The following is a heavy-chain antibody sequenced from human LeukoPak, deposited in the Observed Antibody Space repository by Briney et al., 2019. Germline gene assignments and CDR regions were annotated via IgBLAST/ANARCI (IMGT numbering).Heavy chain of an antibody. Sequence: GGSLRLSCVASEFTFGSYWMHWVRQAPGKGLVWVSRIDSDGISTSYADSVKGRFTISRDNAKNTLYLQMNTLRAEDTAVYYCARGFTIFGVVNDAFDIWGQGTMVTVSS. CDR2: IDSDGIST. CDR3: ARGFTIFGVVNDAFDI. J-gene: IGHJ3*02. V-gene: IGHV3-74*01. CDR1: EFTFGSYW. D-gene: IGHD3-3*01.